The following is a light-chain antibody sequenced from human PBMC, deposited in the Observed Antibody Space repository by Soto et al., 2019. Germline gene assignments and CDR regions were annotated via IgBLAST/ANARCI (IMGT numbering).Light chain of an antibody. CDR2: DVS. CDR1: QSVDNY. V-gene: IGKV3-11*01. Sequence: ESVMTQSPATLSLSPGERATLSCRTSQSVDNYLVWYQQKPGQAPRLLIHDVSKRATGIPDRFSGSGSGTDFALTISSLEPEDFAVYYWQQRSNWPPIFTFGPGTRVDVK. CDR3: QQRSNWPPIFT. J-gene: IGKJ3*01.